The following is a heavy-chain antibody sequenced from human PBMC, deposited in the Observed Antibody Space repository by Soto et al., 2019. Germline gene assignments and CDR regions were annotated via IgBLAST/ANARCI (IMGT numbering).Heavy chain of an antibody. CDR3: ARPGITMVRGASLEGYYYYMDV. D-gene: IGHD3-10*01. J-gene: IGHJ6*03. V-gene: IGHV1-18*01. Sequence: GASVKVSCKASGYTFTSYGISWVRQAPGQGLEWMGWISAYNGNTNYAQKLQGRVTMTTDTSTSTAHMELRSLRSDDTAVYYCARPGITMVRGASLEGYYYYMDVWGKGTTVTVSS. CDR2: ISAYNGNT. CDR1: GYTFTSYG.